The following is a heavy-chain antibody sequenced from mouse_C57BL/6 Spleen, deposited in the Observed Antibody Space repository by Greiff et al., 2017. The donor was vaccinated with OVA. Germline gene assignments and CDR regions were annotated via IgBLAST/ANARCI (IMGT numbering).Heavy chain of an antibody. CDR3: AKHYDCGSCPFAMGY. D-gene: IGHD1-1*01. V-gene: IGHV5-6*01. CDR2: ISSGGSYT. J-gene: IGHJ4*01. CDR1: GFTFSSYG. Sequence: EVKLVESGGDLVKPGGSLKLSCAASGFTFSSYGMSWVRQTPDQRLEWVATISSGGSYTYYPDSVKGRFTISRDNAKNTLYLQMSSLTSEDTSMYNCAKHYDCGSCPFAMGYWGQGTSVTVSS.